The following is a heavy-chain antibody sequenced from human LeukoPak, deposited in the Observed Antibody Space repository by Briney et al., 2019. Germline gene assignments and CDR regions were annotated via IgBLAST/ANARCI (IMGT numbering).Heavy chain of an antibody. D-gene: IGHD2-2*02. J-gene: IGHJ5*02. CDR2: IYYSGST. CDR3: AREGGYCSSTSCYSWFDP. Sequence: SETLSLTCTVSGGSISSHYWSWIRQPPGKGLEWIGYIYYSGSTNYNPSLKSRVTISVDTSKNQFSLKLSSVTAVDTAVYYCAREGGYCSSTSCYSWFDPWGQGTLVTVSS. V-gene: IGHV4-59*11. CDR1: GGSISSHY.